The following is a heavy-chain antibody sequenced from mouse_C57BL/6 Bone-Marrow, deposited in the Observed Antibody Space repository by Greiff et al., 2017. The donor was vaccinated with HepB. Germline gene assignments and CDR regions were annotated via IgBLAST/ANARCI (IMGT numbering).Heavy chain of an antibody. Sequence: EVKLVESGGGLVQSGRSLRLSCATSGFTFSDFYMEWVRQAPGKGLEWIAASRNKANDYTTEYSASVKGRFIVSRDTSQSILYLQMNALRAEDTAIYYCARDDWDVRYFDVWGTGTTVTVSS. CDR2: SRNKANDYTT. CDR1: GFTFSDFY. V-gene: IGHV7-1*01. J-gene: IGHJ1*03. D-gene: IGHD4-1*01. CDR3: ARDDWDVRYFDV.